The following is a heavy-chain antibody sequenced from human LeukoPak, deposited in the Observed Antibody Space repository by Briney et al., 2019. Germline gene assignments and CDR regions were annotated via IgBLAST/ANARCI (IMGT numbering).Heavy chain of an antibody. CDR1: GFTFSSYA. Sequence: GGSLRLSCAASGFTFSSYAMNWVRQAPGKGLEWVSASDSGVSTYYADSVKGRFTISRDNANNTLYLQMNSLRAEDAATYYCARSHMYGDYGEDIWGHGTVVAVSS. D-gene: IGHD4-17*01. V-gene: IGHV3-23*01. CDR2: SDSGVST. CDR3: ARSHMYGDYGEDI. J-gene: IGHJ3*02.